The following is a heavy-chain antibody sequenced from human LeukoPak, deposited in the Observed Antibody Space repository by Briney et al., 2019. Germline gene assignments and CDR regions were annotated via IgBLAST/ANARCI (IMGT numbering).Heavy chain of an antibody. D-gene: IGHD6-13*01. J-gene: IGHJ6*04. CDR3: ARIAGYSRVYYYYYYGMDV. Sequence: TAETLSLTCAVYGGSFSGYYWSWIRQPPGKGREWIGEINHSGSTNYNPSLKSRVTISVDTSKNQFSLKLSSVTAADTAVYYCARIAGYSRVYYYYYYGMDVWGKGTTVTVSS. CDR2: INHSGST. CDR1: GGSFSGYY. V-gene: IGHV4-34*01.